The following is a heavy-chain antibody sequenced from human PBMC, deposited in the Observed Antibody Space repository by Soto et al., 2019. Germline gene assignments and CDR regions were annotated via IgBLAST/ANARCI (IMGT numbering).Heavy chain of an antibody. CDR2: ISGSGVST. V-gene: IGHV3-23*01. CDR1: GFTFSSYG. D-gene: IGHD2-2*01. CDR3: AKFYCISTMCQAPAAKSTGGFEI. Sequence: EPQLLESGGGLGHPGGSLRLSCAASGFTFSSYGMSWVRQAPGKGREWVAAISGSGVSTYYADSVRGRSTISRDNSKKTVDLQMNRLRAEDTAVYYCAKFYCISTMCQAPAAKSTGGFEIWGQGTLVTVSS. J-gene: IGHJ3*02.